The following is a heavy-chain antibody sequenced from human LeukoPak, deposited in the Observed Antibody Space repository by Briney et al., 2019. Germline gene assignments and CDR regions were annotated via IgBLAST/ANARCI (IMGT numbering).Heavy chain of an antibody. CDR3: ETDRDNSDWQKRFDS. J-gene: IGHJ4*02. Sequence: QSGGSLRPSCAASGFTFSTYWMNWYREAPGKGLDLVANINQDASEINYVDYVRGRFTITSDNAKKSLHLQMNSLRAEDKAVYYCETDRDNSDWQKRFDSWGQGTLVTVSS. CDR2: INQDASEI. V-gene: IGHV3-7*01. CDR1: GFTFSTYW. D-gene: IGHD2-21*02.